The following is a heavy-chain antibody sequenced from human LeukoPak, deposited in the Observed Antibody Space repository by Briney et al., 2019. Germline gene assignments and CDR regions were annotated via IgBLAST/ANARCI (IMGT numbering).Heavy chain of an antibody. J-gene: IGHJ4*02. V-gene: IGHV3-7*01. CDR1: GFTFRSDW. Sequence: PGGSLTLSCAASGFTFRSDWMNWVRQAPGKGLEWVANINEDGNLKYYEDSVKGRFTISRDNAKNSLFLEMNSLGAEDTAVYYCARDPAPMLGVSFDSWGQGVMVTVSS. D-gene: IGHD3-10*01. CDR3: ARDPAPMLGVSFDS. CDR2: INEDGNLK.